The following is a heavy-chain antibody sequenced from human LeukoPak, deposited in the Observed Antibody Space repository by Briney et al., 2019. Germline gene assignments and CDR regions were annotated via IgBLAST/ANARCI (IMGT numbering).Heavy chain of an antibody. D-gene: IGHD3-10*01. CDR2: TYYRSKWYN. Sequence: SQTLSLTCALSGDSVSSNSAAWNWIRQSPSRGLEWLGRTYYRSKWYNDYAVCVKSRITINPDTPKNQFSLALNSVTPEDTAVYYCARTLWFGELSIYYFDYWGQGTLVTVSS. V-gene: IGHV6-1*01. CDR3: ARTLWFGELSIYYFDY. J-gene: IGHJ4*02. CDR1: GDSVSSNSAA.